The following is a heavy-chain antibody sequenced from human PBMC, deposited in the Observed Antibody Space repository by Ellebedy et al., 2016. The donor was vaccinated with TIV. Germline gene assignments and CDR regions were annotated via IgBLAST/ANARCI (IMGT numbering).Heavy chain of an antibody. J-gene: IGHJ6*02. D-gene: IGHD2-15*01. CDR3: ARRLSGGRGGMDV. V-gene: IGHV1-69*05. CDR2: IIPIFGTA. Sequence: SVKVSCXASGGTFSSYAISWVRQAPGQGLEWMGGIIPIFGTANYAQKFQGRVTMTRNTSISTAYMELSSLRSEDTAVYYCARRLSGGRGGMDVWGQGTTVTVPS. CDR1: GGTFSSYA.